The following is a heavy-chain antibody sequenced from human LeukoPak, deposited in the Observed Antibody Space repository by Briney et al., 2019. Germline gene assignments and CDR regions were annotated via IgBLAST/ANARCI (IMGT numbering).Heavy chain of an antibody. Sequence: GGSLRLSCAASGFPFSSYSMTWVRQAPGKGLEWVANIKPDGTAKFYVDSVKGRFTISRDNALNSLYLQMNSLRAEDTAIYYCARSIPYGTTWYGRSDYWGQGTLVTVSS. CDR3: ARSIPYGTTWYGRSDY. D-gene: IGHD6-13*01. CDR1: GFPFSSYS. V-gene: IGHV3-7*03. J-gene: IGHJ4*02. CDR2: IKPDGTAK.